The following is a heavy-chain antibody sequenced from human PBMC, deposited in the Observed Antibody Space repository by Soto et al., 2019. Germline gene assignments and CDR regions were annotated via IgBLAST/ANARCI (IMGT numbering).Heavy chain of an antibody. CDR3: ATQHKLLWFGELSRYGMDV. J-gene: IGHJ6*02. CDR1: GGSISSSSYY. CDR2: INYSGST. Sequence: SETLSLTCTVSGGSISSSSYYWGWIRQPPGKGLEWIGSINYSGSTNYNPSLKSRVTISVDTSKNQFSLKLSSVTAADTAVYYCATQHKLLWFGELSRYGMDVWGQGTTVTVSS. V-gene: IGHV4-39*01. D-gene: IGHD3-10*01.